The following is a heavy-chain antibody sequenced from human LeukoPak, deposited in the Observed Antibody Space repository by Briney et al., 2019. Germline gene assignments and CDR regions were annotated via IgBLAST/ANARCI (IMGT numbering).Heavy chain of an antibody. V-gene: IGHV4-34*01. CDR2: INHSGST. CDR3: ARGVGTYYDFWSGYYKPTKFDY. J-gene: IGHJ4*02. Sequence: KPSETLSLTCAVYGGSFSGYYWSWIRQPPGKGLEWIGEINHSGSTNYNPSHKSRVTISVDTSKNQFSLKLSSVTAADTAVYYCARGVGTYYDFWSGYYKPTKFDYWGQGTLVTVSS. D-gene: IGHD3-3*01. CDR1: GGSFSGYY.